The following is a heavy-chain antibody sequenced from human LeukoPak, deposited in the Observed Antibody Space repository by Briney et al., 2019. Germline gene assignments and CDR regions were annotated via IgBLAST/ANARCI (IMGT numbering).Heavy chain of an antibody. D-gene: IGHD2-15*01. V-gene: IGHV4-39*07. CDR1: GGSISSSSYY. Sequence: SETLSLTCTVSGGSISSSSYYWGWIRQPPGKGLEWIGSIYYSGSTYYNPSLRSRVTISVDTSKNQFSLKLSSVTAADTAVYYCARMVLMVAAHIDYWGQGTLVTVSS. CDR2: IYYSGST. J-gene: IGHJ4*02. CDR3: ARMVLMVAAHIDY.